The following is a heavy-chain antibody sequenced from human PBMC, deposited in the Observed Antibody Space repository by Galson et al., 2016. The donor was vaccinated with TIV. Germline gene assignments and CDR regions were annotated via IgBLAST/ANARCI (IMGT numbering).Heavy chain of an antibody. V-gene: IGHV5-51*01. Sequence: QSGAEVKKPGGSLKISYKTSGYRFSHSWIGWVRQKPGKGLEWVGHIYPGDSDTRYSPSFQGHVTISADPSIDTAYLQWGSLNASDPAIYFCARHGYDFWNGQDYFFYGMDVWGQGTTVTVSS. CDR1: GYRFSHSW. CDR3: ARHGYDFWNGQDYFFYGMDV. CDR2: IYPGDSDT. D-gene: IGHD3-3*01. J-gene: IGHJ6*02.